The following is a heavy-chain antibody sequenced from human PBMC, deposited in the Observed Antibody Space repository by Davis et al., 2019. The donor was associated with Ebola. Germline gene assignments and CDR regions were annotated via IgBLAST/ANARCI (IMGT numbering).Heavy chain of an antibody. CDR3: AREGAAVPDYYYGMDV. V-gene: IGHV3-33*01. Sequence: GGSLRLSCAASGFTFSSYGIHWVRQAPGKGLEWVAVIWYDGSNKYYADSVKGRFTISRDNSKNTLYLQMNSLRAEDTAVYYCAREGAAVPDYYYGMDVWGQGTTVTVSS. CDR2: IWYDGSNK. CDR1: GFTFSSYG. D-gene: IGHD6-13*01. J-gene: IGHJ6*02.